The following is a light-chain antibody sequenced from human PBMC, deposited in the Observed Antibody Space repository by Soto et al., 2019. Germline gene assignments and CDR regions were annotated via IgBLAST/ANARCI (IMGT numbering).Light chain of an antibody. CDR3: QHFGSSPPVT. J-gene: IGKJ5*01. CDR1: QSVSSSY. Sequence: EIVLTQSPGTLSLSPGERATLSCRASQSVSSSYLAWYQQKPGQAPRLLIYGASSRATGIPDRFSGSGSGTDFTLTISGLEPEDFAVYFCQHFGSSPPVTFGQGTRLDVK. V-gene: IGKV3-20*01. CDR2: GAS.